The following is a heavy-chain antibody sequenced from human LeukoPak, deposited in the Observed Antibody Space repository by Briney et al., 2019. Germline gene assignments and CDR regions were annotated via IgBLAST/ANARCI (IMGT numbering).Heavy chain of an antibody. Sequence: GRSLRLSCAASGFTFSSYGMHWVRQAPGKGLEWVAVIWYDGSNKYYADSVKGRFTISRDNSKNTLYPQMNSLRAEDTAVYYCARDLRTHRSAAYDAFDIWGQGTMVTVSS. D-gene: IGHD1-14*01. CDR2: IWYDGSNK. J-gene: IGHJ3*02. CDR1: GFTFSSYG. CDR3: ARDLRTHRSAAYDAFDI. V-gene: IGHV3-33*01.